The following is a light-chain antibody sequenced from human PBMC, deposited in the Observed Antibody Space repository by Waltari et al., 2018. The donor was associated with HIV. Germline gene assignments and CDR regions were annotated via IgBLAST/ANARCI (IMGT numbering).Light chain of an antibody. Sequence: SYVVTQPPSVSVAPGETARVTCARSNIGSKSVHWYQQRSGQAPRMVIYQDTHRPSGISERFSGSNSGNTATLSITRVAAGDEADYYCQLWDNYSDHYVFGPGTKVTVL. CDR2: QDT. CDR3: QLWDNYSDHYV. J-gene: IGLJ1*01. V-gene: IGLV3-21*02. CDR1: NIGSKS.